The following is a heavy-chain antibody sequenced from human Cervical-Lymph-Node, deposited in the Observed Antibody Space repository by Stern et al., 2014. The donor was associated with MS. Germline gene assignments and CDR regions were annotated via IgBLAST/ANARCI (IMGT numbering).Heavy chain of an antibody. CDR1: GFTFSGSA. CDR3: TRSSSGYYHDY. V-gene: IGHV3-73*01. Sequence: EVQLVESGGGLVQPGGSLKLSCVASGFTFSGSAMHWVRQASGKGLEWVGRIRSKANNYATTYVASVKGRFTISRDDSENTSYLQMNSLKAEDTAVYFCTRSSSGYYHDYGGQGTLVTVSS. J-gene: IGHJ4*02. CDR2: IRSKANNYAT. D-gene: IGHD3-22*01.